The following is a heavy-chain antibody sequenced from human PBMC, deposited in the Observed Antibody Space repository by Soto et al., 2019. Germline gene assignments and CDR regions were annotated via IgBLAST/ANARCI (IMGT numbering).Heavy chain of an antibody. CDR2: IKQDGSEK. CDR1: GFTFSSYW. V-gene: IGHV3-7*01. J-gene: IGHJ4*02. Sequence: GGSLRLSCAASGFTFSSYWMSWVRQAPGKGLEWVANIKQDGSEKYYVDSVKGRFTISRDNAKNSLYLQMNSLRAEDTAVYYCARGDDPAATDPDGGYWGQGTLVTVSS. CDR3: ARGDDPAATDPDGGY. D-gene: IGHD6-25*01.